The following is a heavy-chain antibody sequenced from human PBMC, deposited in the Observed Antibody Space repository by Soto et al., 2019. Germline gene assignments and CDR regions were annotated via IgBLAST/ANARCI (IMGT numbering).Heavy chain of an antibody. CDR3: ARGQEGIVATH. CDR1: GGSLTGYY. CDR2: VKDGGST. V-gene: IGHV4-34*01. Sequence: QVQLQQWGAGLLKPSETLSLTCTVNGGSLTGYYWSWIRQPPGKGLEWIGEVKDGGSTNYSPSLRGRVPISAGTSKNHFSLRLNSVTAADTAVYFCARGQEGIVATHWDQGALVTVSS. D-gene: IGHD5-12*01. J-gene: IGHJ4*02.